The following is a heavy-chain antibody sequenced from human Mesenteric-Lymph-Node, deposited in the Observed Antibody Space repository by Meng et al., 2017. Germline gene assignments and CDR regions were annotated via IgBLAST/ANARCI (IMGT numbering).Heavy chain of an antibody. J-gene: IGHJ6*02. D-gene: IGHD1-26*01. CDR3: ARDRETRRMEL. Sequence: GGSLRLSCAASGFTFTNYWMSWVRQAPGKGLEWVGIMWSDGSNEYSADSVKGRFTISRDNSKNTLYLQINRLRAEDTAVYYCARDRETRRMELWGQGTTVTVSS. CDR1: GFTFTNYW. CDR2: MWSDGSNE. V-gene: IGHV3-33*08.